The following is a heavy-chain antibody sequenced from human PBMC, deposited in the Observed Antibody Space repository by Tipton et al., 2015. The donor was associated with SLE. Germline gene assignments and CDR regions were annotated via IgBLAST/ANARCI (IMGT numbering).Heavy chain of an antibody. D-gene: IGHD3-16*01. J-gene: IGHJ4*02. CDR2: IYYSGST. CDR1: GGSISSSSYY. Sequence: TLSLTCTVSGGSISSSSYYWGWIRQPPGKGLEWIGSIYYSGSTYYSPSLKSRVTISVDTSKNQFSLKLSSVTAADTAVYYCARHMITGGEFDYWGQGTLVTVSS. V-gene: IGHV4-39*07. CDR3: ARHMITGGEFDY.